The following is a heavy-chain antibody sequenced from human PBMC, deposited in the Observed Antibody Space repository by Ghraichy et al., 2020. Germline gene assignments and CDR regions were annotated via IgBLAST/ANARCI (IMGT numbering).Heavy chain of an antibody. D-gene: IGHD5-24*01. CDR2: ISGSGGRT. Sequence: GESLNISCVVSGITFSSYGMSWVRQAPGKGLEWASVISGSGGRTYSADSVKGRFTISRDNSKNTLYLQMNNLRAEDTAVYYCAKAHVEMTTTLALTWGFYFDYWGQGTLVTVSS. J-gene: IGHJ4*02. V-gene: IGHV3-23*01. CDR3: AKAHVEMTTTLALTWGFYFDY. CDR1: GITFSSYG.